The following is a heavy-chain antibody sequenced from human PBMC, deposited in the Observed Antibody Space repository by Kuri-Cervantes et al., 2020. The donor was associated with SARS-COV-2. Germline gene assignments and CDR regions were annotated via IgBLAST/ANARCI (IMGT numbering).Heavy chain of an antibody. CDR3: ARRPDGDFWSGYYL. J-gene: IGHJ5*02. CDR1: GGSFSDYY. D-gene: IGHD3-3*01. CDR2: INHSGNT. Sequence: SQTLSLTCAVYGGSFSDYYWSWVRQPPGKGLEWIGEINHSGNTNYDPSLKSRVTISVDTSKNQFSLKLSSVTAADTAVYYCARRPDGDFWSGYYLWGQGTLVTVSS. V-gene: IGHV4-34*01.